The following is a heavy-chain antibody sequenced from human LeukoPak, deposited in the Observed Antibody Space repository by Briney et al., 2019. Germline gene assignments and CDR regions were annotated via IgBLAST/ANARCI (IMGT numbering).Heavy chain of an antibody. CDR2: INHSGRI. J-gene: IGHJ6*04. V-gene: IGHV4-34*01. CDR3: ARGDPTSTDV. CDR1: GGSFSGYY. Sequence: SETLSLTCAVYGGSFSGYYWSWIRQPPGKGLEWIGEINHSGRINYNPSLKSRVTISVDTSKNQFSLKLSSVTAADTAVYYCARGDPTSTDVWGKGTTVTVSS.